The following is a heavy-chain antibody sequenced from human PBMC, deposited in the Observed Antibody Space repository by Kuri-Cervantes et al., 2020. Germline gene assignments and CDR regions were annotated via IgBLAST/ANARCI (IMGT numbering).Heavy chain of an antibody. D-gene: IGHD3-10*01. J-gene: IGHJ4*01. CDR3: ARSLLWFGESHFDY. CDR2: INPNSGGT. V-gene: IGHV1-2*02. Sequence: ASVKVSCKASGYTFTGYYMHWVRQAPGQGLEWMGWINPNSGGTNYAQKFQGRVTMTRDTSISTAYMELSRLRSDDTAVYYCARSLLWFGESHFDYWGHGTLVTVSS. CDR1: GYTFTGYY.